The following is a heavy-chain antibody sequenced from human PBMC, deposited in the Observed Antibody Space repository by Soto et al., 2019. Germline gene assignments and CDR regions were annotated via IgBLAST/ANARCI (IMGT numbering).Heavy chain of an antibody. J-gene: IGHJ4*02. CDR1: GFMFGVLA. CDR3: ANDRPNNFGSGAYHKAVGDY. Sequence: EVQLLESGGRLVQPGGSLRLSCAASGFMFGVLAMSWVRQAPGKGPEWVSTTASSGGSTYYADSVKGRFTISRDNYKNTLYLQMSSLRAEDTAVYYCANDRPNNFGSGAYHKAVGDYWGQGTLVTVSS. CDR2: TASSGGST. V-gene: IGHV3-23*01. D-gene: IGHD3-10*01.